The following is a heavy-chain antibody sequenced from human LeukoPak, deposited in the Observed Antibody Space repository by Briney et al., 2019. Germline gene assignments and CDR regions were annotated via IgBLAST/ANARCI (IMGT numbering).Heavy chain of an antibody. J-gene: IGHJ4*02. V-gene: IGHV3-23*01. CDR2: ISGSGGST. CDR3: AVLQANFDC. CDR1: GFTFSSYA. Sequence: LGGSLRLSCAASGFTFSSYAMSWVRQAPGKGLEWVSGISGSGGSTYYADSVKGRFTLSRDNSKNTLYLQMNSLRAEDTAVYYCAVLQANFDCWGQGSLVTVSS.